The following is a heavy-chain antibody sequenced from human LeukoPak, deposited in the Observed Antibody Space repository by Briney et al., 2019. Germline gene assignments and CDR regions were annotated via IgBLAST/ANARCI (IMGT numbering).Heavy chain of an antibody. Sequence: PGRSLRLSCAASGFTFDDYAMHWVRQAPGKGLEWVSGISWNSGSIGYADSVRGRFTISRDNAKNSLYLQMHSLSAEDTAVYYCVRDNPRCCGVVPANIDDYWGQGTLVTVSS. CDR3: VRDNPRCCGVVPANIDDY. V-gene: IGHV3-9*01. J-gene: IGHJ4*02. CDR2: ISWNSGSI. D-gene: IGHD2-15*01. CDR1: GFTFDDYA.